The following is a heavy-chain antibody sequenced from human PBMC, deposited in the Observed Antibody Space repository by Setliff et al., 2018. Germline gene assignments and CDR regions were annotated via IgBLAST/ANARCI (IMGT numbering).Heavy chain of an antibody. J-gene: IGHJ4*02. CDR1: GFTFTNAW. D-gene: IGHD3-3*01. CDR3: ARLYYNFWSGPVDN. Sequence: GGSLRLSCAASGFTFTNAWMSWVRQAPGKGLEWVGRVKSKSDGGTIDYAAPVEGRFTISRDDSRNTLSLQMNSLKTEDTAVYYCARLYYNFWSGPVDNWGQGTLVTVSS. CDR2: VKSKSDGGTI. V-gene: IGHV3-15*01.